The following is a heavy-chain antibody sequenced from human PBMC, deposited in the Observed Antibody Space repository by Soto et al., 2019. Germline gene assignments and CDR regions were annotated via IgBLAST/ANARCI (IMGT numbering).Heavy chain of an antibody. CDR2: ISGSGGST. V-gene: IGHV3-23*01. CDR1: GFTFSSYA. Sequence: HPGGSLRLSCAASGFTFSSYAMGWVRQAPGKGLEWVSAISGSGGSTYYADSVKGRFTISRDNSKNTLYLQMNSLRAEDTAVYYCAKDQDYSNNIKHFDYWGQGTLVTVSS. CDR3: AKDQDYSNNIKHFDY. J-gene: IGHJ4*02. D-gene: IGHD4-4*01.